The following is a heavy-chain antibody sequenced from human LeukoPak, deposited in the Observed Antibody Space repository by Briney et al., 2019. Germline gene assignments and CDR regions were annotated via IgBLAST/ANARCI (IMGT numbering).Heavy chain of an antibody. V-gene: IGHV5-51*01. CDR2: IYPGDSDT. CDR1: GYSFTSYW. D-gene: IGHD3-22*01. Sequence: GESLKISCKGSGYSFTSYWIGWVRQMPGKGLEGMGIIYPGDSDTRYSPSFQGQVTISADKSISTAYLQWSSLKASDTAMYYCARREGYDSGGYRYYYGMDVWGQGTTVTVSS. CDR3: ARREGYDSGGYRYYYGMDV. J-gene: IGHJ6*02.